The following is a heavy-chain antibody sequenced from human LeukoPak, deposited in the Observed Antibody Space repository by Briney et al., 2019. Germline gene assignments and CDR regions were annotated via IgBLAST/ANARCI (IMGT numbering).Heavy chain of an antibody. D-gene: IGHD3-9*01. Sequence: SETLSLTCTVSGGSISSYYWSWIRQPPGKGLEWIGSIYHSGSTYYNPSLKGRVTISVDTSRDQFSLKLTSVTAADTAVYYCARGDILTGYNYFDSWGQGTLVTVSS. CDR1: GGSISSYY. J-gene: IGHJ4*02. CDR3: ARGDILTGYNYFDS. CDR2: IYHSGST. V-gene: IGHV4-59*08.